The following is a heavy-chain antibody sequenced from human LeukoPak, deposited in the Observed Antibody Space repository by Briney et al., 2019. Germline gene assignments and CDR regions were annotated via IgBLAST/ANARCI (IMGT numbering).Heavy chain of an antibody. CDR1: GYTFTSYG. CDR2: NSAYNGNT. Sequence: ASVKVSCKASGYTFTSYGISWVRQAPGQGLEWIGWNSAYNGNTNYAQKLQGRVTMTTDTSTSTAYMELRSLRSDDTAVYYCARGMYSSSWYPPAALDYWGQGTLVTVSS. J-gene: IGHJ4*02. CDR3: ARGMYSSSWYPPAALDY. V-gene: IGHV1-18*01. D-gene: IGHD6-13*01.